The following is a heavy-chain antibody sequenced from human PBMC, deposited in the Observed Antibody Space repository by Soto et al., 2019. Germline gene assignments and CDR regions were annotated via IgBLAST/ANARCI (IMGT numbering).Heavy chain of an antibody. V-gene: IGHV3-48*03. D-gene: IGHD4-17*01. Sequence: VQLVESGGGVVQPGRSLRLSCAASGFTFSSYEMNWVRQAPGKGLEWVSYISSSGSTIYYADSVKGRFTISRDNAKNSLYLQMNSLRAEDTAVYYCARVSYGDYYYGMDVWGQGTTVTVSS. CDR1: GFTFSSYE. CDR3: ARVSYGDYYYGMDV. J-gene: IGHJ6*02. CDR2: ISSSGSTI.